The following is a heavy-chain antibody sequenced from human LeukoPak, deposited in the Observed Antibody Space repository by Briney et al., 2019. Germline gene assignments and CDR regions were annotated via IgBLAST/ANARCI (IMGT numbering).Heavy chain of an antibody. D-gene: IGHD3-22*01. CDR2: IKQDGSEK. CDR3: ARDPMIVATGYFDY. V-gene: IGHV3-7*01. CDR1: GFTFDDYG. Sequence: GGSLRLSCEASGFTFDDYGMHWVRQAPGKGLEWVANIKQDGSEKYYVDSVKGRFTISRDNAKNSLFLQMNSLRAEDTAVYYCARDPMIVATGYFDYWGQGTLVTVSS. J-gene: IGHJ4*02.